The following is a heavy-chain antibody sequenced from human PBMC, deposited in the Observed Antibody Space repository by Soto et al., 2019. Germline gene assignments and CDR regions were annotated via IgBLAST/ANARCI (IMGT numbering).Heavy chain of an antibody. CDR3: ARAIEYYTGYDTPYYFDY. J-gene: IGHJ4*02. V-gene: IGHV1-69*15. CDR2: IIPLLGTV. Sequence: QVQLVHSGAEVKKPGSSVRVSCKTSGGPFRTYAINWVRQAPGQGLAWMGSIIPLLGTVKYAQRFQGRVKITADESTSTAYMELSSLRSQDTAVFYCARAIEYYTGYDTPYYFDYWGQGTLVTVSS. D-gene: IGHD5-12*01. CDR1: GGPFRTYA.